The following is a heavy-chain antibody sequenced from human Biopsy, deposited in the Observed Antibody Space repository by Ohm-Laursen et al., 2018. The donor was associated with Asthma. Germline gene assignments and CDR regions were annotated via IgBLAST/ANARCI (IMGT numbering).Heavy chain of an antibody. D-gene: IGHD3-3*02. Sequence: SLRLSCAASGFTFSSSAMSWVRQVPGKGLEWVANIKHDGTEKNHADSLKGRFTISRDNAKNSLYLQMNSLRAEDTAVYYCARTFHFWSPYHAEHYQLWGQGTLVTVPS. CDR1: GFTFSSSA. J-gene: IGHJ1*01. CDR2: IKHDGTEK. CDR3: ARTFHFWSPYHAEHYQL. V-gene: IGHV3-7*01.